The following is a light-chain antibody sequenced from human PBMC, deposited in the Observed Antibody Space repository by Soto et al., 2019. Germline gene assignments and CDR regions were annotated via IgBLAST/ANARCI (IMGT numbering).Light chain of an antibody. CDR1: QNIYINS. V-gene: IGKV3D-20*02. CDR2: GGA. CDR3: QQRSNWLWT. J-gene: IGKJ1*01. Sequence: EIVLTQSPDTLSLSPGERVTLSCRASQNIYINSLAWYQQRPGQAPRLLIYGGATRATAVPDRFSGSGSGTDFALTISRLEPEDFAVYYCQQRSNWLWTFGQGTKVEIK.